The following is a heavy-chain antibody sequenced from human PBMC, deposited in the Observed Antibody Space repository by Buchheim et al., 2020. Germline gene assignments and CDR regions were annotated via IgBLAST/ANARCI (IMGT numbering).Heavy chain of an antibody. CDR2: IYYSGST. CDR3: ARHGPPYCTRGICSYRGGENNWFDP. CDR1: GGSISSSSYY. Sequence: QLQLQESGPGLVRPSETLSLTCTVSGGSISSSSYYWGWIRQPPGEGLEWIGTIYYSGSTYYNPSLKSRVTISVDTSKYKFSLKLSSVTAADTAVYYCARHGPPYCTRGICSYRGGENNWFDPWGQGTL. V-gene: IGHV4-39*01. J-gene: IGHJ5*02. D-gene: IGHD2-8*02.